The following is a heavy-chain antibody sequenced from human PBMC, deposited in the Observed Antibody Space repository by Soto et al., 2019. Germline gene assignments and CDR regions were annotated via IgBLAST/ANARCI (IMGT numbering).Heavy chain of an antibody. J-gene: IGHJ6*02. CDR1: GGSISSGGSY. D-gene: IGHD3-9*01. CDR3: AGGGDDILTGYYLGGMDV. Sequence: SETLSLTCTVSGGSISSGGSYWSWIRQHPGKGLEWIGYIYYSGSTYYNPSLKSRVTISVDTAKNQFSLKLSSVTAADTAVYYCAGGGDDILTGYYLGGMDVWGQGTTVTVSS. V-gene: IGHV4-31*03. CDR2: IYYSGST.